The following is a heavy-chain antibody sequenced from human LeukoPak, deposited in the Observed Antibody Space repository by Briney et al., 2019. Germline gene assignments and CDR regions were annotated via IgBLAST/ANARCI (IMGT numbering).Heavy chain of an antibody. V-gene: IGHV4-34*01. D-gene: IGHD3-22*01. CDR1: GFTFTNYA. CDR3: ARGQDYYDSSGLYYFDY. Sequence: GSLRLSCAASGFTFTNYAMSWVRQAPGKGLEWIGEINHSGSTNYNPSLKSRVTISVDTSKNQFSLKLSSVTAADTAVYYCARGQDYYDSSGLYYFDYRGQGTLVTVSS. CDR2: INHSGST. J-gene: IGHJ4*02.